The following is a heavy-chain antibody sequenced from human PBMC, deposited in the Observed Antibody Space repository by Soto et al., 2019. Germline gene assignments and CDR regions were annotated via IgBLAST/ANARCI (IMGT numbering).Heavy chain of an antibody. CDR1: GYTFTSYY. CDR2: INPSGGST. Sequence: ASVKVSCKASGYTFTSYYMHWVRQAPGQGLEWMGIINPSGGSTSYAQKFQGRVTMTRDTSTSTVYMELSSLKASDTAMYYCAAYAGSFGRHLAYWGQGALVTVSS. J-gene: IGHJ4*02. CDR3: AAYAGSFGRHLAY. D-gene: IGHD3-10*01. V-gene: IGHV1-46*01.